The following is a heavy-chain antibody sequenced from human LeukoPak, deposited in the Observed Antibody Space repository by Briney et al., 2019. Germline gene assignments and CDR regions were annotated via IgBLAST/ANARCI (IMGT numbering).Heavy chain of an antibody. CDR3: TRNSGIIFGFRYSDL. Sequence: SETLSLTCTVSGGSISSSSYYWGWIRQPPGKGLEWIGSIYYSGSTYYNPSLKSRVTISVETSKNQFSLKLSSVTAADTAVYYCTRNSGIIFGFRYSDLWGRGTLVTVSS. V-gene: IGHV4-39*07. CDR2: IYYSGST. CDR1: GGSISSSSYY. D-gene: IGHD3/OR15-3a*01. J-gene: IGHJ2*01.